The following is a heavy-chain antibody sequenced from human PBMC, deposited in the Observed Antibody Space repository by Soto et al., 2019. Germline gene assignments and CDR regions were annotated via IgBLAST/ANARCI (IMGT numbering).Heavy chain of an antibody. V-gene: IGHV1-2*02. CDR2: INPNSGGT. CDR3: ARPRDIVVGYGMDV. CDR1: GYTFTGYY. J-gene: IGHJ6*02. D-gene: IGHD2-15*01. Sequence: ASVKVSCKASGYTFTGYYMHWVRHAPGQGLEWMGWINPNSGGTNYAQKFQGRVTMTRDTSISTAYMELSRLRSDDTAVYYCARPRDIVVGYGMDVWGQGTTVTVSS.